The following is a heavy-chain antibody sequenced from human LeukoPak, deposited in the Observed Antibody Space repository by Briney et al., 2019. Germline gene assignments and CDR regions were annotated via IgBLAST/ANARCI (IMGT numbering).Heavy chain of an antibody. Sequence: GGSLRLSCAASGLTFSSYEMNWVRQAPGKGLEWVSGISASSGSTYYADSVRGRFTISKDNSKNTLFLQMNSLRAEDTALYYCAKDRPVYSYGSSAYHYDVFDIWGQGTMVTVSS. CDR3: AKDRPVYSYGSSAYHYDVFDI. CDR2: ISASSGST. CDR1: GLTFSSYE. D-gene: IGHD3-22*01. V-gene: IGHV3-23*01. J-gene: IGHJ3*02.